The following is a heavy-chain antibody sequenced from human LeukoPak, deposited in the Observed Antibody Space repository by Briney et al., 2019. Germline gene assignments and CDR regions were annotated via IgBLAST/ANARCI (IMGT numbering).Heavy chain of an antibody. V-gene: IGHV3-30*03. Sequence: PGGSLRLSCAASGFTFSSYGMHWVRQAPGKGLEWVAVISYDGSNKYYADSVKGRFTISRDNAKNSLYLQMNSLRAEDTAVYYCARDMRYFDWERGTFDIWGQGTMVTVSS. CDR2: ISYDGSNK. CDR3: ARDMRYFDWERGTFDI. CDR1: GFTFSSYG. J-gene: IGHJ3*02. D-gene: IGHD3-9*01.